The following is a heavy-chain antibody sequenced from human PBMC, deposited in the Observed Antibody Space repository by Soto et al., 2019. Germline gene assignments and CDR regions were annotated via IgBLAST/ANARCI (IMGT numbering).Heavy chain of an antibody. D-gene: IGHD2-2*01. Sequence: EVQLVESGGGLVKPGGSLRLSCAASGFTFSSYSMNWVRQAPGKGLEWVSSISSSSSYIYYADSVKGRFTISRDNAKNSLYLQINSLRAEDTVVYYWGSASCSSPSCYANDSGGQGTLVTVSS. CDR1: GFTFSSYS. J-gene: IGHJ4*02. CDR2: ISSSSSYI. V-gene: IGHV3-21*01. CDR3: GSASCSSPSCYANDS.